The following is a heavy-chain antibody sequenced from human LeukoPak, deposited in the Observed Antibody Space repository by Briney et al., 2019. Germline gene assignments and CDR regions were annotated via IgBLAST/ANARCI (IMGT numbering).Heavy chain of an antibody. V-gene: IGHV1-2*02. CDR1: GYTFTDYY. Sequence: ASVKVSCRASGYTFTDYYTHWVRQAPGQGLEWMGWLNPNTLVTNYAQHFQGRVSMTWDTPISTGYMDLHSLTSDDTAVYYCARKDGGRDGMDVWGQGTTVTVSS. CDR2: LNPNTLVT. D-gene: IGHD4-23*01. CDR3: ARKDGGRDGMDV. J-gene: IGHJ6*02.